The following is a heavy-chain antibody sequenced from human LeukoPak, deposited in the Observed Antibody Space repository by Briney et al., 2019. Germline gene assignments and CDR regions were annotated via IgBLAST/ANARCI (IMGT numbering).Heavy chain of an antibody. J-gene: IGHJ1*01. Sequence: SAKVSCKASGGTFSSYAISWVRQAPGQGLEWMGRIIPILGIANYAQKFQGRVTITADKSTSTAYMELSSLRSEDTAVYYCARSDGYSLSFQHWGQGTLVTVSS. V-gene: IGHV1-69*04. CDR3: ARSDGYSLSFQH. CDR1: GGTFSSYA. D-gene: IGHD5-24*01. CDR2: IIPILGIA.